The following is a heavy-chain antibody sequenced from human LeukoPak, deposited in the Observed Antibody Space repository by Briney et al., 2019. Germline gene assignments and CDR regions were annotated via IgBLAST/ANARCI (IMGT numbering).Heavy chain of an antibody. CDR1: GGSISSYY. CDR3: AREVLYSSSSNFDY. D-gene: IGHD6-13*01. J-gene: IGHJ4*02. CDR2: IYTSGST. Sequence: SETLSLTCTVSGGSISSYYWSWIRQPAGKGLEWIGRIYTSGSTNYNPSLKSRVTMSVDTSKNQFSLKLSSVTAADTAVYYCAREVLYSSSSNFDYWGQGTLVTVSS. V-gene: IGHV4-4*07.